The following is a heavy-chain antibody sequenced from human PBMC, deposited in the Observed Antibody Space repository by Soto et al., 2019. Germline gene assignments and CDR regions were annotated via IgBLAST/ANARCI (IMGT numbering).Heavy chain of an antibody. V-gene: IGHV4-39*01. D-gene: IGHD4-17*01. CDR1: GGSISSSSYY. Sequence: QLQLQESGPGLVKPSETLSLTCTVSGGSISSSSYYWGWIRQPPGKGLEWIGSIYYSGSTYYNPSLKSRVTISVDTSKNQFSLKLSSVTAADTAVYYCARQEDYGGNWGYYFDYWGQGTLVTVSS. CDR2: IYYSGST. J-gene: IGHJ4*02. CDR3: ARQEDYGGNWGYYFDY.